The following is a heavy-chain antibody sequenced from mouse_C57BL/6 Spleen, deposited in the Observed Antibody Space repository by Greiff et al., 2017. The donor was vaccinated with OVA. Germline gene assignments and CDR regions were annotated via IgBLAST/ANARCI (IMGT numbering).Heavy chain of an antibody. Sequence: VQLKESGPELVKPGASVKISCKASGYSFTDYNMNWVKQSNGKSLEWIGVINPNYGTTSYNQKFKGKATLTVDQSSSTAYMQLNSLTSEDSAVYYCARSAYYYGSEYFDVWGTGTTVTVSS. CDR1: GYSFTDYN. J-gene: IGHJ1*03. D-gene: IGHD1-1*01. V-gene: IGHV1-39*01. CDR3: ARSAYYYGSEYFDV. CDR2: INPNYGTT.